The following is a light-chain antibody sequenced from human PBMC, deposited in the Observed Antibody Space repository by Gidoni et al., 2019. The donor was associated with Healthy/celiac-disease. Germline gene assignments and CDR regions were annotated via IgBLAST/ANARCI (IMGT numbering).Light chain of an antibody. V-gene: IGKV3-11*01. J-gene: IGKJ1*01. Sequence: EIVLTQSPATLSLSPGERATLSCRPSKSVSRYLAWYQQKPGQAPRLLIYDASNRATGIPPRFSGSGSVTDFTLTISSLEPEDFAVYYCQQRSNWPPTWTFGQGTKVEIK. CDR1: KSVSRY. CDR2: DAS. CDR3: QQRSNWPPTWT.